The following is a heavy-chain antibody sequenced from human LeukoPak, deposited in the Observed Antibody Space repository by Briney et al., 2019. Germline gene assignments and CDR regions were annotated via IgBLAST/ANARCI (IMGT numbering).Heavy chain of an antibody. D-gene: IGHD3-10*01. J-gene: IGHJ5*02. CDR1: GHTFTSYY. CDR3: ARTPLRGATFFTSYPNWFDT. CDR2: INPSGGST. Sequence: ASVKVSCKASGHTFTSYYMHWVRQAPGQGLEWMGIINPSGGSTSYAQKFQGRVTMTRDMSTSTVYMELSSLRSEDTAVYYCARTPLRGATFFTSYPNWFDTWGQGTLVTVSS. V-gene: IGHV1-46*01.